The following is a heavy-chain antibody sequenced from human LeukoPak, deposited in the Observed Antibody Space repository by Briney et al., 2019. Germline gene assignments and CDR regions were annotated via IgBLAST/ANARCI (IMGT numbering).Heavy chain of an antibody. CDR1: GFTFDDYA. J-gene: IGHJ4*02. D-gene: IGHD5-18*01. CDR2: ISGDGDST. Sequence: GGSLRLSCAASGFTFDDYAMHWVRQAPGKGLEWVSFISGDGDSTYYADSVKGRFTISRDNSKNSLYLQMNSLRTEDTALFYCAKDKYSYGYNFDYWGQGTLVTVSS. V-gene: IGHV3-43*02. CDR3: AKDKYSYGYNFDY.